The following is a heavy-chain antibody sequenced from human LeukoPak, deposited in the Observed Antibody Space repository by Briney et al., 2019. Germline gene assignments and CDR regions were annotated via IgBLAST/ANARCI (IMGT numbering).Heavy chain of an antibody. CDR3: ARHGPSDYDRPFDY. Sequence: PGASLKISCKASEYSFTRYWISWVRQMPGKGLEWMGRIDPSDSYTNYSPSFQGHVTLSADKSISPAYLQWSSLKASDTAMYYCARHGPSDYDRPFDYWGQGTLVTVSS. CDR1: EYSFTRYW. J-gene: IGHJ4*02. V-gene: IGHV5-10-1*01. CDR2: IDPSDSYT. D-gene: IGHD3-22*01.